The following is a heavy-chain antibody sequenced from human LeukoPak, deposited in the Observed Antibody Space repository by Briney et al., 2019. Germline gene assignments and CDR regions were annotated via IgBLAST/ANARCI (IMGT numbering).Heavy chain of an antibody. D-gene: IGHD6-13*01. CDR1: GDSSSSYY. V-gene: IGHV4-59*01. Sequence: SETLSLTCSVSGDSSSSYYWSWIRQPPGKGLEWIGYIYYIGNTNYNPSLKSRVTISVDTSKNQFSLKLTSVTAADTAVYYCARATPGTFDYWGQGTLVTVSS. CDR3: ARATPGTFDY. J-gene: IGHJ4*02. CDR2: IYYIGNT.